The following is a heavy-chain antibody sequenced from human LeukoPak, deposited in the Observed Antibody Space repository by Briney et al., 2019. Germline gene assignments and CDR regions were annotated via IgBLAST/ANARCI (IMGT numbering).Heavy chain of an antibody. D-gene: IGHD4-17*01. J-gene: IGHJ4*02. CDR2: IRGSGAGT. Sequence: GGSLRLSCAASGFTVRSYAMSWVRQAPGKGLEWVSTIRGSGAGTSYADSVKGRFIISRDNSKNTLYLQMNSLRAEDTAVYYCAKDGNDYGDYGSDYWGQGTLVTVSS. CDR1: GFTVRSYA. V-gene: IGHV3-23*01. CDR3: AKDGNDYGDYGSDY.